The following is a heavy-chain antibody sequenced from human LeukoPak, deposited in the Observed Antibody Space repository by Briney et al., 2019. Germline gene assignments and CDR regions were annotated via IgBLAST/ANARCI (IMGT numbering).Heavy chain of an antibody. Sequence: GGSLRLSCAASGFTFNTYSLNWVRQTPGKGLEWVSSISHGGTYRYYADSVKGRFTISRDNARNSLYLQMNSLRAEDTAVYYCARDRPIAVAGDDAFDIWGQGTMVTVSS. CDR3: ARDRPIAVAGDDAFDI. J-gene: IGHJ3*02. CDR1: GFTFNTYS. CDR2: ISHGGTYR. D-gene: IGHD6-19*01. V-gene: IGHV3-21*01.